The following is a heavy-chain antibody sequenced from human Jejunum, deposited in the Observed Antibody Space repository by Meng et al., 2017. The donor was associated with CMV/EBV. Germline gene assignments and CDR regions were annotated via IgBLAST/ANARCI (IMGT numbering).Heavy chain of an antibody. CDR3: ARGTGAGNY. J-gene: IGHJ4*02. CDR2: TSAYNTHT. V-gene: IGHV1-18*01. Sequence: QGQVVQSGAEVKKPGASVRVSCKTSGYTFTDFGISWVRQAPGQGLEWMGWTSAYNTHTNYAQKFQDRFTMTTDTSTNTAYMELRNLRSDDTAIYYCARGTGAGNYWGPGTLVTVSS. CDR1: GYTFTDFG. D-gene: IGHD1-26*01.